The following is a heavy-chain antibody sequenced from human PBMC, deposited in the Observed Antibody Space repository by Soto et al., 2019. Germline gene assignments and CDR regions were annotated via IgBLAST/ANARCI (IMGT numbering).Heavy chain of an antibody. J-gene: IGHJ4*02. CDR1: GGTFNSYL. Sequence: ASVKVSCKTSGGTFNSYLIDWLRQSAGQGLEWMGGIIPAFGTAKYAQKFQGRVTITADKSTTTAYMELRTLTSEDTAVYYCARGLDQPPVGLYFDTWGQGTLVTVSS. D-gene: IGHD2-2*01. CDR2: IIPAFGTA. CDR3: ARGLDQPPVGLYFDT. V-gene: IGHV1-69*06.